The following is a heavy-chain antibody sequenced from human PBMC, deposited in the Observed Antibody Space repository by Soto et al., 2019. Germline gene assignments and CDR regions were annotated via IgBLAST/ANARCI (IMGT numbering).Heavy chain of an antibody. D-gene: IGHD4-17*01. CDR2: IYHSGST. J-gene: IGHJ4*02. Sequence: QLQLQESGSGLVKPSQTLSLTCAGSGGSISSGGYSWSWIRQPPGKGLEWMGYIYHSGSTYYTPSLRRRVTISAKRSKNHGWLKQRSVTAADTPVYYCASGMTTVTSFDYWGQGTLVTVSS. CDR1: GGSISSGGYS. CDR3: ASGMTTVTSFDY. V-gene: IGHV4-30-2*01.